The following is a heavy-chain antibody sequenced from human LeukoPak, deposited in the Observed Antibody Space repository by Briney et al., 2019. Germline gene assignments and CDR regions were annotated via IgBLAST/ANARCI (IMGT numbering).Heavy chain of an antibody. D-gene: IGHD1-26*01. J-gene: IGHJ4*02. V-gene: IGHV4-4*07. CDR2: IYTSGST. CDR3: ARESFGGGSYSI. CDR1: GGSISSYY. Sequence: SETLSLTCTVSGGSISSYYWSWIRQPAGKGLEWIGRIYTSGSTNYNPSLKSRDTMSVDTSKNQFSLKLSSVTAADTAVYYCARESFGGGSYSIWVQGTLVTVSS.